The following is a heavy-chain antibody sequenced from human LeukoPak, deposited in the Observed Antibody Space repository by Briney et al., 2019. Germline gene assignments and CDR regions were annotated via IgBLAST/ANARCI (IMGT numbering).Heavy chain of an antibody. J-gene: IGHJ4*02. CDR2: VYYSGST. D-gene: IGHD2-2*01. Sequence: SETLSLTCTVSGDSISPYYWSWIRQPPGKGLEWIGYVYYSGSTNYNPSLNSRVTISLDTSKKQFSLKLSSVTAADTAMYYCARVVVVPAARGYFDYWGQGTLVTVSS. CDR3: ARVVVVPAARGYFDY. V-gene: IGHV4-59*08. CDR1: GDSISPYY.